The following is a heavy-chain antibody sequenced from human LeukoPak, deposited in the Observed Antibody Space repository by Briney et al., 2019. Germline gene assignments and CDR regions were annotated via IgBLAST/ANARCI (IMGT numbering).Heavy chain of an antibody. Sequence: PSETLSLTCTVSGGSISNYYWSWIRQPPGKGLEWIGYIYYSGTTNYNPSLKSRVTISVDTSKNQFALKLNSVTAADTAVYYCARGVYIAAAQYGYWGQGTLVTVSS. D-gene: IGHD6-13*01. V-gene: IGHV4-59*01. J-gene: IGHJ4*02. CDR2: IYYSGTT. CDR3: ARGVYIAAAQYGY. CDR1: GGSISNYY.